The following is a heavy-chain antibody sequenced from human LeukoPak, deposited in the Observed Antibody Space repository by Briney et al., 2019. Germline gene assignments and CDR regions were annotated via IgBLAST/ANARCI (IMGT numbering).Heavy chain of an antibody. D-gene: IGHD4/OR15-4a*01. Sequence: GGSLRLSCAASGFIFSNYAMMWVRQAPGKGLVWVSSVTGSGGGTFYADSVKGRFTISRDNSQNTLYLQMNSLGAEDTAVYYCAKGAAGALVDWFDPWGQGTLVTVSS. CDR3: AKGAAGALVDWFDP. J-gene: IGHJ5*02. CDR2: VTGSGGGT. V-gene: IGHV3-23*01. CDR1: GFIFSNYA.